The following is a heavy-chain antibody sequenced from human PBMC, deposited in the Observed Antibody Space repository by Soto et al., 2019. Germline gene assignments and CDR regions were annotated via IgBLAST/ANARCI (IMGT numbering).Heavy chain of an antibody. J-gene: IGHJ4*02. D-gene: IGHD6-19*01. Sequence: QVQLVESGGGVVQPGRSLRLSCAASGFTFSSYGMHWVRQAPGKGLEWVAVISYDGSNKYYADSVKGRFTISRDNSKNTLYLQMNSQRAEDTAVYYCAIYSSGWYPLDYWGQGTLVTVSS. CDR3: AIYSSGWYPLDY. V-gene: IGHV3-30*03. CDR1: GFTFSSYG. CDR2: ISYDGSNK.